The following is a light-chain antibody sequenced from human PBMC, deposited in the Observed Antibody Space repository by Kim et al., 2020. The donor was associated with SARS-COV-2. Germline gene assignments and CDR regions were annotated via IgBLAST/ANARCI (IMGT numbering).Light chain of an antibody. CDR2: KVS. CDR1: QNINTW. J-gene: IGKJ2*01. V-gene: IGKV1-5*03. CDR3: QQYNSNSLYT. Sequence: DIQMTQSPSTLSASVGDRITITCRASQNINTWLAWYQQKPGKAPKLLIYKVSTLESGVPSRFSGSGSGTEFTLTISSLQPNDLATYYCQQYNSNSLYTFGQGTKLEI.